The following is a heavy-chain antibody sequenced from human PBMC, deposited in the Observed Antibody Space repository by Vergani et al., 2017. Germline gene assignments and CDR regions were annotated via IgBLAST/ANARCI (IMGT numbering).Heavy chain of an antibody. CDR1: GFTFSSHA. CDR2: IKNTGDST. V-gene: IGHV3-23*01. CDR3: ARGYKYDNSGYYYYLPDY. D-gene: IGHD3-22*01. J-gene: IGHJ4*02. Sequence: EVQLLQSEGAVVQPGGSLRLSCVASGFTFSSHAMSWVRQGHGQGLEWVSSIKNTGDSTHYADSVKGRFTISRDNAKSSLYLQMNSRRADDTAVYYCARGYKYDNSGYYYYLPDYWGQGTLVTVSS.